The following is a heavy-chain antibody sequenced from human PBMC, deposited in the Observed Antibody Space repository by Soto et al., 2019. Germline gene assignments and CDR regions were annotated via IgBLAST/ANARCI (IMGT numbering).Heavy chain of an antibody. CDR3: ARCGWDYGRDV. J-gene: IGHJ6*02. D-gene: IGHD3-16*01. CDR2: VYFSGST. CDR1: GGSVSSGSYY. Sequence: SETLSLTCTVSGGSVSSGSYYWSWIRQPPGKGLEWIGHVYFSGSTNYIPSLKSRLTMSVDTAKNQFSLKLNSVTAADTAVYYCARCGWDYGRDVGAQGTTVTFSS. V-gene: IGHV4-61*01.